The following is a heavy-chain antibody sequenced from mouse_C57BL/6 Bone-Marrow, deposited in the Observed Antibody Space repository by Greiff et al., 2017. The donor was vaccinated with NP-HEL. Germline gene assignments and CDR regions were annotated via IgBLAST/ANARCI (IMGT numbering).Heavy chain of an antibody. J-gene: IGHJ2*01. CDR1: GFSLTSYG. CDR3: ATTMVTTRGFDY. V-gene: IGHV2-6*01. D-gene: IGHD2-2*01. CDR2: IWGVGST. Sequence: VKLQESGPGLVAPSQSLSITCTVSGFSLTSYGVDWVRQSPGKGLEWLGVIWGVGSTNYNSALKSRLSISKDNSKSQVFLKMNSLQTDDTAMYYCATTMVTTRGFDYWGQGTTLTVSS.